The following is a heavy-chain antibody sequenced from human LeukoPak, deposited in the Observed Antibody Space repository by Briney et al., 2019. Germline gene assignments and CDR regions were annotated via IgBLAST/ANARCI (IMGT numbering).Heavy chain of an antibody. D-gene: IGHD4-23*01. J-gene: IGHJ4*02. Sequence: GGSLRLSCAASGFTFSNYEMNWVRQTPGKGLEWVSYISNSGSTIYYAESVKGRFTISRDNAKNSLYLQMNSLRAEDTAVYYCAGTVACDYWGQGTLVSVSS. CDR1: GFTFSNYE. CDR3: AGTVACDY. V-gene: IGHV3-48*03. CDR2: ISNSGSTI.